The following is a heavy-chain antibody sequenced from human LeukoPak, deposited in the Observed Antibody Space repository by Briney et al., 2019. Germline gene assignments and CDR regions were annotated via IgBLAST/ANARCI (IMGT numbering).Heavy chain of an antibody. CDR2: INHSGST. J-gene: IGHJ4*02. Sequence: SETLSLTCAVYGGSLSGYYWSWIRQPPGKGLEWIGEINHSGSTNYNPSLKSRVTISVDTSKNQFSLKLSSVTAADTAVYYCASAPGYSSSSRGAFDYWGQGTLVTVSS. CDR1: GGSLSGYY. D-gene: IGHD6-13*01. CDR3: ASAPGYSSSSRGAFDY. V-gene: IGHV4-34*01.